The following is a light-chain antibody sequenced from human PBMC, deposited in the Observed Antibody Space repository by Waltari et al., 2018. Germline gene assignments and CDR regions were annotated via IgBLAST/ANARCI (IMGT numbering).Light chain of an antibody. Sequence: QSALTQPPSASGSPGQSVTISCTGTSSDVGGHNSVSWYQQYPGKAPKLMIYEVSQRPSGVPVRFSGSKSGNTASLTVSGLQADDEGDYYCCSYTGYNNLVCGGGTKLTVL. CDR2: EVS. CDR1: SSDVGGHNS. V-gene: IGLV2-8*01. CDR3: CSYTGYNNLV. J-gene: IGLJ3*02.